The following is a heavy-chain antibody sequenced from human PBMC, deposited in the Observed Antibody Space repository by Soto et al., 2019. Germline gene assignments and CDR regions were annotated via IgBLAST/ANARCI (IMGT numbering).Heavy chain of an antibody. J-gene: IGHJ6*02. CDR2: SRNKPHSYST. V-gene: IGHV3-72*01. Sequence: EVQLVESGGGLVQAGGSLRLSCAASGFIFSDHYMDWVRQTPGKGLEWVGRSRNKPHSYSTLYAASVQGRLTVSRDVSINSFYLPMDSLQIEDTAVYYCVRGDSGGKSAKYYGLDVWGQGTKVTVSS. CDR1: GFIFSDHY. CDR3: VRGDSGGKSAKYYGLDV. D-gene: IGHD4-17*01.